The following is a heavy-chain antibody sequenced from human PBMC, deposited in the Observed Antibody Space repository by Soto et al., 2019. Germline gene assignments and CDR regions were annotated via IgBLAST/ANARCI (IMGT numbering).Heavy chain of an antibody. J-gene: IGHJ6*03. Sequence: GGSLRLSCAASGFTFSNAWMSWVRQAPGKGLEWVGRIKSKTDGGTTDYAAPVKGRFTISRDDSKNTLYLQMNSLKTEDTAVYYCTTEGVTMVRGAPLSYYYYMDVWGKGTTVTVSS. CDR3: TTEGVTMVRGAPLSYYYYMDV. CDR1: GFTFSNAW. D-gene: IGHD3-10*01. CDR2: IKSKTDGGTT. V-gene: IGHV3-15*01.